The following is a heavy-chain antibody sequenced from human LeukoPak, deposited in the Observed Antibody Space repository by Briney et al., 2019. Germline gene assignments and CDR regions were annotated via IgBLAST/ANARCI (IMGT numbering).Heavy chain of an antibody. CDR2: IYNDGGT. V-gene: IGHV3-66*02. CDR1: GFTVSGNF. CDR3: AATRYDFWSGYPY. J-gene: IGHJ4*02. Sequence: SGGSLRLSCAASGFTVSGNFMTWVRQAPGKGLEWVSVIYNDGGTYYADSARGRFIISRDNSKNRLYLQVNSLRAEDTAVYYCAATRYDFWSGYPYWGQRVLVTVSS. D-gene: IGHD3-3*01.